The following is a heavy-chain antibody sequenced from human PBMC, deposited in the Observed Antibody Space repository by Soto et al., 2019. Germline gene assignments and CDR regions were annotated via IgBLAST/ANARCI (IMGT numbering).Heavy chain of an antibody. CDR2: ISSSGTAI. D-gene: IGHD3-3*02. CDR3: ARDIMPRLGFYQCGMDV. V-gene: IGHV3-48*02. CDR1: GFTFSSYS. Sequence: EEQLVESGGSLVQPGGSLRLSCAVSGFTFSSYSMNWVRQAPGKGLEWVSYISSSGTAIYSADSVKGRFTISRDNAKNSPYLQMNSLRDEDTAVYYCARDIMPRLGFYQCGMDVWGQGTTVTVSS. J-gene: IGHJ6*02.